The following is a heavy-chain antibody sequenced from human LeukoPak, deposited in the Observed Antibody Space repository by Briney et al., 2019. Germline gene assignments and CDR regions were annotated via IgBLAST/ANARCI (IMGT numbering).Heavy chain of an antibody. CDR2: IRYDGSNK. Sequence: GGSLRLSCAASGFTFSSYGMHWVPQAPGKGLEWVAFIRYDGSNKYYADSVKGRFTISRDNSKNTLYLQMNSLRAEDTAVYYCAKGRFLEWLRFDYWGQGTLVTVSS. CDR1: GFTFSSYG. CDR3: AKGRFLEWLRFDY. J-gene: IGHJ4*02. V-gene: IGHV3-30*02. D-gene: IGHD3-3*01.